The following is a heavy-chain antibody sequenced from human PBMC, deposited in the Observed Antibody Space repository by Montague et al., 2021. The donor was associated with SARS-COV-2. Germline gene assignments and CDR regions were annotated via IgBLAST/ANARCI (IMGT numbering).Heavy chain of an antibody. Sequence: SETLSLTCAVSGGSFSGYYWSWIRQPPGKGLEWIGEINHSGSTNYNPSLTSRVTISVDTSKNQFSLKLSSVTAADTAVYYCARGYDYSGGSYRYSHWFDPWGQGTLVTVSS. D-gene: IGHD3-16*02. V-gene: IGHV4-34*01. CDR2: INHSGST. J-gene: IGHJ5*02. CDR1: GGSFSGYY. CDR3: ARGYDYSGGSYRYSHWFDP.